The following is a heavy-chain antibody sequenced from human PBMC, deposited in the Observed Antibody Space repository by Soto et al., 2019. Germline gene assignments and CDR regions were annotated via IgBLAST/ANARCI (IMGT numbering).Heavy chain of an antibody. V-gene: IGHV4-4*07. CDR2: IYTSGST. D-gene: IGHD3-10*01. J-gene: IGHJ5*02. Sequence: SETLSLTCTVSGGSISSYYWSWIRQPAGKGLEWIGRIYTSGSTNYNPSLKSRVTMSVDTSKNQFSLKLSSVTAADTAVYYCARERITMVREVICWFDPWGQGTLVTVSS. CDR1: GGSISSYY. CDR3: ARERITMVREVICWFDP.